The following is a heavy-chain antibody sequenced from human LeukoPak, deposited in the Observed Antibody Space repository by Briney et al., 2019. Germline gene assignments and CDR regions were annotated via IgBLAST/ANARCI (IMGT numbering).Heavy chain of an antibody. CDR3: ARTIGDFGVVIGANWFDP. V-gene: IGHV4-31*03. J-gene: IGHJ5*02. CDR1: GGSISSGGYY. CDR2: IYYSGST. Sequence: SETLSLTCTVSGGSISSGGYYWSWIRQHPGKGLEWIGYIYYSGSTYYNPSLKSRVTISVDTSKNQFSLKLSSVTAADTAVYYCARTIGDFGVVIGANWFDPWGQGTLVTVSS. D-gene: IGHD3-3*01.